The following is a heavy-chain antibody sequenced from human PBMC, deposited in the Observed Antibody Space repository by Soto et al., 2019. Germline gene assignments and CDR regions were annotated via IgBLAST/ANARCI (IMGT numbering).Heavy chain of an antibody. CDR1: GFTFDDYG. CDR3: AKGPNYYYMDV. CDR2: ISWNSNSI. V-gene: IGHV3-9*01. Sequence: EVQLVESGGGLVQPGRSLRLSCAASGFTFDDYGMHWVRQGPGKGLEWVSSISWNSNSIGYADSVKGRFTISRDNGKNSLYLQMNSLSAEDTALYYCAKGPNYYYMDVWGKGTTVTVSS. J-gene: IGHJ6*03.